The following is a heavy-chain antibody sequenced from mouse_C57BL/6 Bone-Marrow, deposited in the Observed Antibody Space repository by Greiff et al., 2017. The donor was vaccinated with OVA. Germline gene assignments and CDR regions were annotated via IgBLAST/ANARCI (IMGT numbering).Heavy chain of an antibody. Sequence: VKLMESGPGLVAPSQCLSITCTVSGFSLTSYGVDWVRQPPGKGLEWLGGIGGGGSTNYYSALMSRLSISKDNSKSQVFLKMNSLQTDDTARYYGAKHGDITTVVPYWGQGTTLTVSS. CDR1: GFSLTSYG. J-gene: IGHJ2*01. CDR2: IGGGGST. CDR3: AKHGDITTVVPY. D-gene: IGHD1-1*01. V-gene: IGHV2-9*01.